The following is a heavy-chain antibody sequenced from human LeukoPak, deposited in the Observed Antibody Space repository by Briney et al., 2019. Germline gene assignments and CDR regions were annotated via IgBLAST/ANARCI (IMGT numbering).Heavy chain of an antibody. V-gene: IGHV4-38-2*02. CDR3: ARPYSSGFIYYFDQ. CDR2: IYHSGIT. J-gene: IGHJ4*02. D-gene: IGHD6-19*01. CDR1: GYSIRSGFY. Sequence: PSETLSLTCTVSGYSIRSGFYWGWIRQPPGKGLEWIGNIYHSGITYSTPSLKRRVTISVDTSKNQFSLKLSSVTAADTAVYYCARPYSSGFIYYFDQWGQGTLVTVSS.